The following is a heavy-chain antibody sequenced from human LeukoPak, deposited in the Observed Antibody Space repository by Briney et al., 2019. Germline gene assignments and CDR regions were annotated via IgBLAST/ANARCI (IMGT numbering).Heavy chain of an antibody. CDR3: TRDLLFGYSYGVDY. Sequence: GGSLRLSCSASGFTFSGSAMHWVRQASGKGLEWVGRIRSKANSYATAYPASVKGRFTISRDDSKNTTYLQMNSLKTEDTAVYYCTRDLLFGYSYGVDYWGQGTLVTVSS. J-gene: IGHJ4*02. CDR1: GFTFSGSA. CDR2: IRSKANSYAT. D-gene: IGHD5-18*01. V-gene: IGHV3-73*01.